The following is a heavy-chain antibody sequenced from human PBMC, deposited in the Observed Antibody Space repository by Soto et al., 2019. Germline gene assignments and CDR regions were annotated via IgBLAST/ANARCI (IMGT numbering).Heavy chain of an antibody. CDR1: GYTFTSYA. CDR2: INAGNGNT. D-gene: IGHD6-13*01. V-gene: IGHV1-3*05. J-gene: IGHJ4*02. Sequence: QVQLVQSGAEEKKPGASVKVSCKASGYTFTSYAMDWVRQAPGQRLEWMGWINAGNGNTKYSQKFQGRVTITRDTSASTAYMELSSLRSEDTAVYYCARAPRGPCIAEYWGQGTLVTVSS. CDR3: ARAPRGPCIAEY.